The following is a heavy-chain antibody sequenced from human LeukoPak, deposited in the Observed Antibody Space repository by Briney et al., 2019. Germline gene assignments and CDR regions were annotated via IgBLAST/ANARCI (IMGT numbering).Heavy chain of an antibody. CDR2: MNPNSGNT. CDR3: ARADNDFWSGYPFFDY. Sequence: ASVKVSCKASGYTFTSYDINWVRQATGQGLEWMGWMNPNSGNTGYAQRFQGRVTMTRNTSISTAYMELSSLRSEDTAVYYCARADNDFWSGYPFFDYWGQGTLVTVSS. CDR1: GYTFTSYD. J-gene: IGHJ4*02. V-gene: IGHV1-8*01. D-gene: IGHD3-3*01.